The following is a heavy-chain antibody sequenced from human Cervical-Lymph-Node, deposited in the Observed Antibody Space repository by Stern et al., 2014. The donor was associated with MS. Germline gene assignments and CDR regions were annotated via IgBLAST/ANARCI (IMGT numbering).Heavy chain of an antibody. D-gene: IGHD3-3*01. J-gene: IGHJ4*02. CDR2: IWFDGRLD. V-gene: IGHV3-33*01. CDR1: GFRFGDHG. Sequence: VQLVESGGGVVQPGSSLRLSCSASGFRFGDHGMHWVRPAPGKGLEWVANIWFDGRLDTYSDSVRGRFTISRDNADNTLHLQMHSLRVEDTAVYYCARDDHDAIFFDYWGQGALVTVSS. CDR3: ARDDHDAIFFDY.